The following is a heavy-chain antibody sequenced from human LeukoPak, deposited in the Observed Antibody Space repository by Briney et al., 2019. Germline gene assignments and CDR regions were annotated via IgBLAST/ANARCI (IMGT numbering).Heavy chain of an antibody. J-gene: IGHJ4*02. D-gene: IGHD5-18*01. CDR3: ARDYSPAAARGYTYGIDY. CDR2: IYYSGST. CDR1: GGSISSYY. V-gene: IGHV4-59*01. Sequence: KPSETLSLTCTVSGGSISSYYWSWIRQPPGKGLEWIGYIYYSGSTNYNPSLKSRVSLSVDTSKNQFSLKLTSVTAADTAVYYCARDYSPAAARGYTYGIDYWGQGTLVTVSS.